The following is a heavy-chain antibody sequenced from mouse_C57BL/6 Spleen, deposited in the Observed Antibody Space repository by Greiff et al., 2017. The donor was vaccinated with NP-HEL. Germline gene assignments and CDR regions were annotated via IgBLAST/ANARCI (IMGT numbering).Heavy chain of an antibody. CDR3: ARPYYYGSSSSYYFDY. CDR1: GYTFTSYW. D-gene: IGHD1-1*01. Sequence: QVQLQQPGAELVRPGTSVKLSCKASGYTFTSYWMHWVKQRPGQGLEWIGVIDPSDSYTNYNQKFKGKATLTVDTSSSTAYMQLSSLTSEDSAVYYCARPYYYGSSSSYYFDYWGQGTTLTVSS. J-gene: IGHJ2*01. CDR2: IDPSDSYT. V-gene: IGHV1-59*01.